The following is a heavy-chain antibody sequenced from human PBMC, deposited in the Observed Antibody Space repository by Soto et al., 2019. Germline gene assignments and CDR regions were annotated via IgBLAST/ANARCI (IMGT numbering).Heavy chain of an antibody. D-gene: IGHD4-4*01. CDR2: IKSKTDGGTT. V-gene: IGHV3-15*07. J-gene: IGHJ6*02. Sequence: PGGSQRLSSASSGFTFSNAWMNWVRQAPGKGLEWVGSIKSKTDGGTTDYAAPVKGRFTISRDDSKNTLYLQMNSLKTEDTAVYYCTTDTSTVISPNYYYYGMDVWGQGTTVTVSS. CDR1: GFTFSNAW. CDR3: TTDTSTVISPNYYYYGMDV.